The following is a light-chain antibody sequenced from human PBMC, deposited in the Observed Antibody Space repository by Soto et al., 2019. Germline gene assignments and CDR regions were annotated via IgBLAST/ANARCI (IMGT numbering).Light chain of an antibody. J-gene: IGLJ2*01. V-gene: IGLV2-8*01. Sequence: ALTQPPSAAGSPGQSVTISCTGTSSDVGGYNYVSWYQQHPGKAPKLMIYEVSKRPSGVPDRFSGSKSGNTASLTVSGLQAEDEADYYCSSYAGSNNVVFGGGTKLTVL. CDR3: SSYAGSNNVV. CDR2: EVS. CDR1: SSDVGGYNY.